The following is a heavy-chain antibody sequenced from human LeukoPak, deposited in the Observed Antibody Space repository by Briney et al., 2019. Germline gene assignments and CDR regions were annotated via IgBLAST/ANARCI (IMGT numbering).Heavy chain of an antibody. Sequence: SETLSLTCTVSGGSISSYYWSWIRQPPGKGLEWVGYIYYSGSTNYNPSLKSRVTISVDTSKNQFSLKLSSVTAADTAVYYCARAGYSGYDFDYWGQGTLVTVSS. CDR3: ARAGYSGYDFDY. V-gene: IGHV4-59*01. CDR1: GGSISSYY. J-gene: IGHJ4*02. D-gene: IGHD5-12*01. CDR2: IYYSGST.